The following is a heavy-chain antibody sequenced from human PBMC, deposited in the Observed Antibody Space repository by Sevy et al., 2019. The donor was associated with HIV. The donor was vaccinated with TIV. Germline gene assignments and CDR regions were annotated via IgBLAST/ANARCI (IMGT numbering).Heavy chain of an antibody. CDR2: IYSGDST. V-gene: IGHV3-53*01. J-gene: IGHJ3*02. D-gene: IGHD3-22*01. CDR3: ARLSVYYYDSSGYYTTGNAFDI. CDR1: AFTVSNNY. Sequence: GGSLRLSCAASAFTVSNNYMSWVRQAPGKGLQWVSVIYSGDSTYYADSVKGRFTISRDNSKNTLYLQMNSLRAEDTAVYYCARLSVYYYDSSGYYTTGNAFDIWGQGTMVTVSS.